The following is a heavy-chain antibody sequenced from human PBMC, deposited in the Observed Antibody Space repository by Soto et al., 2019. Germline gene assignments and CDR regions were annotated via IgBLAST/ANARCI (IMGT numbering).Heavy chain of an antibody. CDR2: IDPSDSYT. D-gene: IGHD2-15*01. Sequence: GESLKISCKGSGYSFTSYWISWVRQMPGKGLEWMGRIDPSDSYTNYSPSFQGHVTISADKSISTAYLQWSSLKASDTAMYYCAMVGYCSGGSCYPVGNWFDPWGQGTLVTVPQ. V-gene: IGHV5-10-1*01. CDR3: AMVGYCSGGSCYPVGNWFDP. CDR1: GYSFTSYW. J-gene: IGHJ5*02.